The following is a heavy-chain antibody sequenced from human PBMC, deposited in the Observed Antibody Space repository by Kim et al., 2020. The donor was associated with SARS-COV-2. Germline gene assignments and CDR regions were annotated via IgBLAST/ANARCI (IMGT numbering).Heavy chain of an antibody. Sequence: SETLSLTCTVSGGSISSGGYYWSWIRQHPGKGLEWIGYIYYSGSTYYNPSLKSRVTISVDTSKNQFSLKLSSVTAADTAVYYCARVGPDYGDHEALWYFDYWGQGTLVTVSS. CDR2: IYYSGST. J-gene: IGHJ4*02. D-gene: IGHD4-17*01. V-gene: IGHV4-31*03. CDR3: ARVGPDYGDHEALWYFDY. CDR1: GGSISSGGYY.